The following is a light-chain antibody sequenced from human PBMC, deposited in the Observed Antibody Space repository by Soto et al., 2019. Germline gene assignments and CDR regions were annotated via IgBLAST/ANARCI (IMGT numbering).Light chain of an antibody. Sequence: ETVMTQSPATLSVSPGERATLSCRASQSVSSNLAWYQQSPGQAPRLLIHDVSTRATGIPDRFSASGSGTEFTLTISSLQSEDSAVYFCQQHNNWPQTFGQGTKVEIK. CDR1: QSVSSN. CDR2: DVS. CDR3: QQHNNWPQT. J-gene: IGKJ1*01. V-gene: IGKV3-15*01.